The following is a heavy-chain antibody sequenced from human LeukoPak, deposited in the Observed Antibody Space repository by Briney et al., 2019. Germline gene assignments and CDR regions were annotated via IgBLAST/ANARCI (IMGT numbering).Heavy chain of an antibody. J-gene: IGHJ4*02. CDR1: GGSISSSSYY. Sequence: SETLSLTCNVSGGSISSSSYYWGWIRQPPGKGLEWIGSIYYSGSTYYNPSLKSRVTISVDTSKNQFSLKLSSVTAADTAVYYCARDRPTAMALHYFDYWGQGTLVTVSS. CDR3: ARDRPTAMALHYFDY. V-gene: IGHV4-39*07. CDR2: IYYSGST. D-gene: IGHD5-18*01.